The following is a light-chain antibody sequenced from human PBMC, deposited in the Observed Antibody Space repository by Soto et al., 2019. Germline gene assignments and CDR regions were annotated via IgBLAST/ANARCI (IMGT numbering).Light chain of an antibody. V-gene: IGKV2-28*01. CDR1: QSLLYSNGYNY. Sequence: DIVMTQSPLSLPVTPGEPAPISCRSSQSLLYSNGYNYLDWYLQKPGQSPQLLIYLGSSRASGVPDRFSGSGSGTDFTLKISRVEAEDVGIYYCMQTLQTRAFGQGTKVEI. CDR2: LGS. J-gene: IGKJ1*01. CDR3: MQTLQTRA.